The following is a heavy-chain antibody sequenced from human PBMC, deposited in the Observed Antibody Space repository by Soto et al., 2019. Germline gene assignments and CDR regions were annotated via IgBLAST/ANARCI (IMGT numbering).Heavy chain of an antibody. CDR1: GFIVSSKY. D-gene: IGHD2-8*02. CDR3: TTCTGYGMDV. CDR2: IYTGGST. Sequence: GGSLRLSCAVSGFIVSSKYMTWVRQAPGKGLEWVSVIYTGGSTHYADSARGRFTISRDSSKNTLYLQMNSLRAEDAAVYYCTTCTGYGMDVWGQGTTVTVSS. J-gene: IGHJ6*02. V-gene: IGHV3-53*01.